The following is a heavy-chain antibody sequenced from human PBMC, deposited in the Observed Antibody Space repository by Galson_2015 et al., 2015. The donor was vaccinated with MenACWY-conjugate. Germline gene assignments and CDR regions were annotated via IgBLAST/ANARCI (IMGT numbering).Heavy chain of an antibody. J-gene: IGHJ4*02. CDR1: GFAVFTNY. CDR2: MYSGGTG. D-gene: IGHD1/OR15-1a*01. Sequence: SLRLSCAVSGFAVFTNYVAWVRQAPGKGLEWVSVMYSGGTGEYADSVKGRFTISRDSSKNTLYLEMNNLRAEDTALYYCARESGTTAATFDYWGQGTLVTVSS. V-gene: IGHV3-53*01. CDR3: ARESGTTAATFDY.